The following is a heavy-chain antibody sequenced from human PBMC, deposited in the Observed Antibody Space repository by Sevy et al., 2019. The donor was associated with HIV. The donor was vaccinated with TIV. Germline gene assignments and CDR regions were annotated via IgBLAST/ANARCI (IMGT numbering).Heavy chain of an antibody. CDR1: GGSISSYY. Sequence: SETLSLTCTVSGGSISSYYWSWIRQPPGKGLEWIGYIYYSGSTNYNPSLKSRVTISVDTSKNQFSLKLSSVTAADTAVYYGASLSDCSSTSCYAGGAAFDIWGQGTMVTVSS. D-gene: IGHD2-2*01. CDR3: ASLSDCSSTSCYAGGAAFDI. CDR2: IYYSGST. J-gene: IGHJ3*02. V-gene: IGHV4-59*01.